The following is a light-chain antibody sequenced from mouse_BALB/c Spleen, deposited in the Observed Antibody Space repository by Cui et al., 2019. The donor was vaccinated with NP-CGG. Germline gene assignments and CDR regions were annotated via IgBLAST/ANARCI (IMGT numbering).Light chain of an antibody. CDR2: GTN. V-gene: IGLV1*01. Sequence: QAVVTQESALTTSPGETVTLTCRSSIGAVTTSNYASWVQEKPDHLFTGLIGGTNNRAPGVPARFSGSLIGNKAALTITGAQTEDEATYFCALWFSNHWVFGGGTKLTVL. J-gene: IGLJ1*01. CDR3: ALWFSNHWV. CDR1: IGAVTTSNY.